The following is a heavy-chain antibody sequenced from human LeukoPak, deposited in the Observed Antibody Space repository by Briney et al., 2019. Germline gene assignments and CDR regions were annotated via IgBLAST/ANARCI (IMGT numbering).Heavy chain of an antibody. V-gene: IGHV5-51*01. D-gene: IGHD4-17*01. CDR3: ARLRPTHDYGDYRAAPSGDWYFDL. J-gene: IGHJ2*01. CDR2: IYPGDSDT. CDR1: GYSFTSYW. Sequence: RGESLKISCKGSGYSFTSYWIGWVRQMPGKGLEWMGIIYPGDSDTRYSPSFQGQVTISADKSISTAYLQWSSLKASDTAMYYCARLRPTHDYGDYRAAPSGDWYFDLWGRGTLVTVSS.